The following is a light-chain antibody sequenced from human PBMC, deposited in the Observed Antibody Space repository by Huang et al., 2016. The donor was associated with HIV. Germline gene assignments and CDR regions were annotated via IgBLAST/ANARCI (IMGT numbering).Light chain of an antibody. Sequence: IVLTQTPLSLSVTPGQPASISCKSSQSLLHNDGKTYLYWYLQKAGQSPQLLFYEAFYRFSGEPDRFSGIGSATDFTLNVSRVEAGDVGLYYCMQGMDLPWTFGQGTRVEIK. V-gene: IGKV2-29*02. J-gene: IGKJ1*01. CDR1: QSLLHNDGKTY. CDR3: MQGMDLPWT. CDR2: EAF.